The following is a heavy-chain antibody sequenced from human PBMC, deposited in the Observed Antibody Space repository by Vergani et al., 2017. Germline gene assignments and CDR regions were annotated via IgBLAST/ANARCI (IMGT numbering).Heavy chain of an antibody. CDR3: ARGSAITMVRGVIFWFDP. D-gene: IGHD3-10*01. Sequence: QVQLQESGPGLVKPSETLSLTCTVSGGSISSYYWSWIRQPPGKGLEWIGYIYYSGSTNYNPSLKSRVTISVDTSKNQFSLKLSSVTAADTAVYYCARGSAITMVRGVIFWFDPWGQGTLVTVSS. CDR1: GGSISSYY. CDR2: IYYSGST. V-gene: IGHV4-59*01. J-gene: IGHJ5*02.